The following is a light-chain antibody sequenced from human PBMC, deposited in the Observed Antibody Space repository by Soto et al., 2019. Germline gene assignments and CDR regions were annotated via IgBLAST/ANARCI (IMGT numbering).Light chain of an antibody. CDR1: QDISNY. Sequence: DIQMTQSPSSLSASVGDRVTITCQASQDISNYLNWYQQKPGKAPKLLIYDASNLETGVPSRFSGSGSGTDFTFTISSLQPEDIATYYCQQNYITPYTYGQGTKLEIK. CDR2: DAS. V-gene: IGKV1-33*01. CDR3: QQNYITPYT. J-gene: IGKJ2*01.